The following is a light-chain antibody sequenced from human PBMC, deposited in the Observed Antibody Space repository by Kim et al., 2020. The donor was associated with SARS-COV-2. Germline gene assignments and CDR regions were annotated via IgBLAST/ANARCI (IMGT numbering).Light chain of an antibody. V-gene: IGKV1-5*03. CDR3: QQYNNFPIT. CDR1: QSFSSW. Sequence: GDRVTITCRASQSFSSWLAWYQQKPGKVPKLLIYKTSILESGVPSRFSGSGSGTEFTLTISSLQPDDFATYYRQQYNNFPITFGQGTRLEIK. J-gene: IGKJ5*01. CDR2: KTS.